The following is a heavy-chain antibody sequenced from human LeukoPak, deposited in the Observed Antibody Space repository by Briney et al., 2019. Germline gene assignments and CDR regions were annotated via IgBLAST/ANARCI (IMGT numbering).Heavy chain of an antibody. CDR2: ISSSGSTI. CDR1: GFTFSSYE. CDR3: AELGITMIGGV. D-gene: IGHD3-10*02. V-gene: IGHV3-48*03. J-gene: IGHJ6*04. Sequence: PGGSLRLSYAASGFTFSSYEMNWVRQAPGKGLEWVSYISSSGSTIHYADSVKGRFTISRDNAKNSLYLQMNSLRAEDTAVYYCAELGITMIGGVWGKGTTVTISS.